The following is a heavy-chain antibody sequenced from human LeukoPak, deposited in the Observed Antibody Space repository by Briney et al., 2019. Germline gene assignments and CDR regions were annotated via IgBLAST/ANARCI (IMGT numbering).Heavy chain of an antibody. D-gene: IGHD3-16*01. CDR2: ITGSGDTT. CDR1: GFIFSNYA. Sequence: RGGYLRLSCESTGFIFSNYAMSWVRQLPGRRLEWVSAITGSGDTTYDAGSVKGRFTMSRDKSKMTLYLQTISLRAEYTAVYFWAKSTGGVVGPTALIDPWGQGTLVTVSA. CDR3: AKSTGGVVGPTALIDP. J-gene: IGHJ5*02. V-gene: IGHV3-23*01.